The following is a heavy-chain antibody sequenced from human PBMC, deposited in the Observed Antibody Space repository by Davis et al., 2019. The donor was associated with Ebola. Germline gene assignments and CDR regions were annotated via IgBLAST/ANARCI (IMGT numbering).Heavy chain of an antibody. J-gene: IGHJ3*02. CDR3: ATLYIGAFDI. D-gene: IGHD3-3*01. CDR2: INTNTGNP. Sequence: ASVKVSCKASGYSFTSYAINWVRQAPGQGLEWMGWINTNTGNPTYAQGFTGRFVFSLDTSVSTAYLQISSLKAEDTAVYYCATLYIGAFDIWGQGTMVTVSS. CDR1: GYSFTSYA. V-gene: IGHV7-4-1*02.